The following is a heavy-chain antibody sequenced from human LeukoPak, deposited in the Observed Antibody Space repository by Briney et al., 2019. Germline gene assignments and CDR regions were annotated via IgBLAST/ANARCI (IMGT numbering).Heavy chain of an antibody. CDR3: ARAACGGDCYSGFDY. CDR2: ISSSGSTI. CDR1: GFTFSDYY. V-gene: IGHV3-11*04. Sequence: PGGSLRLSCAASGFTFSDYYMSWIRQAPGKGLEWVSYISSSGSTIYYADSVKGRFTISRDNAKNSLYLQMNSLRAEGTAVYYCARAACGGDCYSGFDYWGQGTLVTASS. D-gene: IGHD2-21*01. J-gene: IGHJ4*02.